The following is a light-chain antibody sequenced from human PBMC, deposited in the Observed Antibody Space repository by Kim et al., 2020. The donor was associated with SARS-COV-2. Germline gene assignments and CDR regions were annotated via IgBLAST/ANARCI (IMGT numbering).Light chain of an antibody. CDR2: QDD. Sequence: VSPGQTVSINCSGDNLGDKYTSWYQQKPGQSPVAVIYQDDKRPSGIPERFSGSNSGNTATLTISETQAMDEADYYCQTWDTNTAHFGGGTQLTVL. CDR3: QTWDTNTAH. CDR1: NLGDKY. J-gene: IGLJ2*01. V-gene: IGLV3-1*01.